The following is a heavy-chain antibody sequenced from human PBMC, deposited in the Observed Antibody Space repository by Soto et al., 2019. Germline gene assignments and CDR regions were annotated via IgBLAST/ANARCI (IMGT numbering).Heavy chain of an antibody. V-gene: IGHV4-39*01. CDR1: GGSINSSSYY. Sequence: SETLSLTCTVSGGSINSSSYYWGWIRQPPGKGLEWIGSIYYSGSTYYNPSLKSRVTISVDTSKNQFSLKLSSVTAADTAVYYCARLYPIPFHLSSGWYLGTFDIWGQGTMVTVSS. CDR2: IYYSGST. J-gene: IGHJ3*02. CDR3: ARLYPIPFHLSSGWYLGTFDI. D-gene: IGHD6-19*01.